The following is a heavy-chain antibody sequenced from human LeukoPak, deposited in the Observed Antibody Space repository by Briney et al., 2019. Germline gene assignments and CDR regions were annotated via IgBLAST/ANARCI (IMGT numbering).Heavy chain of an antibody. CDR1: GFTFSSYA. D-gene: IGHD2-2*01. Sequence: GGSLRLSCAASGFTFSSYAMNWVRQAPGKGLEWVSGTGSTGVSTFYADSVKGRFTVSRDNFKNTLSLQMNSLRAEDTAVYYCAKDPGVVPAHYFDYWGQGTLVTVSS. CDR3: AKDPGVVPAHYFDY. V-gene: IGHV3-23*01. J-gene: IGHJ4*02. CDR2: TGSTGVST.